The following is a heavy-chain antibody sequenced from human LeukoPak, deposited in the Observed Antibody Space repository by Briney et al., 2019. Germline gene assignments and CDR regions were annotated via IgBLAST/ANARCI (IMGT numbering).Heavy chain of an antibody. CDR3: AKEIVVVPAAEEGSAFDI. CDR2: ISSRGDDT. V-gene: IGHV3-23*01. J-gene: IGHJ3*02. D-gene: IGHD2-2*01. Sequence: GGSLRLSCTASGFTFSTLAMSWVRQAPGKGLEWVSSISSRGDDTTYADSVKGRFTISRDNSKNTLYLQMNSLRAEDTAVYYCAKEIVVVPAAEEGSAFDIWGQGTMVTVSS. CDR1: GFTFSTLA.